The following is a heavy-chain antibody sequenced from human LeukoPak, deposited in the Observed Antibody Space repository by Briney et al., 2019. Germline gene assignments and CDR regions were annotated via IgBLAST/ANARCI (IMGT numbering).Heavy chain of an antibody. D-gene: IGHD2-15*01. J-gene: IGHJ3*02. CDR2: IWYDGTNT. CDR1: GFTFSSYG. CDR3: ARDFCSGGSCYPDAFDT. Sequence: GGSLRLSCAASGFTFSSYGMHWVRQAPGKGLEWVAVIWYDGTNTYYADSVKGRFTISRDNSKNTPYLQMNSLRAEDTAVYYCARDFCSGGSCYPDAFDTWGQGTMVTVSS. V-gene: IGHV3-33*01.